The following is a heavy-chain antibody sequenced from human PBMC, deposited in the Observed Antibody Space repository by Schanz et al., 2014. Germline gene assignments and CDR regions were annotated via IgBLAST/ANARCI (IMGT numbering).Heavy chain of an antibody. J-gene: IGHJ5*01. CDR3: AKDLYNYGIFDS. Sequence: VQLVESGGGLVQPGGSLRLSCVASGFTFFGSFAMSWLRQAPGKGLEWVSGMSGSGSTTDYTDSVKGRFTISRDNSRKTLYLLMNSLRADDTAVYYCAKDLYNYGIFDSWGQGTLVTVSS. CDR1: GFTFFGSFA. CDR2: MSGSGSTT. V-gene: IGHV3-23*04. D-gene: IGHD3-16*01.